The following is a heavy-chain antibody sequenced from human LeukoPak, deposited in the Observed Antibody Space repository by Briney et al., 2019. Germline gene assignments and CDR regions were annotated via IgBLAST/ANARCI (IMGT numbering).Heavy chain of an antibody. Sequence: GRSLRLSCAASGFTFDDYAMHWVRQAPGKGLEWVSGISWNSGSIGYADSVKGRFTISRDNAKNSLYLQMNSLRAEDTALYYCAKDTSQQWLALGYFDYWGQGTLVTVSS. CDR3: AKDTSQQWLALGYFDY. CDR2: ISWNSGSI. J-gene: IGHJ4*02. D-gene: IGHD6-19*01. V-gene: IGHV3-9*01. CDR1: GFTFDDYA.